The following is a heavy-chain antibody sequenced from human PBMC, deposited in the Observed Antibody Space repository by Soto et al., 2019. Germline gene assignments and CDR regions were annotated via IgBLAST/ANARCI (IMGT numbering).Heavy chain of an antibody. CDR3: AKDGNWLDVFLDL. D-gene: IGHD6-19*01. CDR1: GIDFSNYA. V-gene: IGHV3-23*01. CDR2: SSTSDRST. Sequence: GSLRLSCVVSGIDFSNYAMTWVRQAPGKGLEWVAISSTSDRSTYHADSVRGRFTISRDNSKNTLYLHMTNLRAEDTAVYYCAKDGNWLDVFLDLWGQGTPVTVSS. J-gene: IGHJ4*02.